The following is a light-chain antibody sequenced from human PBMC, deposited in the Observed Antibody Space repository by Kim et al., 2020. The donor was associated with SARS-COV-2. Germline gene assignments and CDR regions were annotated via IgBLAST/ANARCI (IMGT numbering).Light chain of an antibody. CDR2: GKN. CDR3: NSRDISGNHWV. CDR1: SLRNYY. V-gene: IGLV3-19*01. J-gene: IGLJ3*02. Sequence: ALGQTVTITCQGDSLRNYYATWYQQKPRQAPFLVIFGKNNRPSGIPDRFSGSSSGNTASLTISGAQAEDEADYYCNSRDISGNHWVFGGGTRLTVL.